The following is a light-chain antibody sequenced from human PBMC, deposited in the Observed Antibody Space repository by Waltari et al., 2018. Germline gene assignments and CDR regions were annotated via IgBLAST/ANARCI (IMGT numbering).Light chain of an antibody. CDR1: QSVSSN. J-gene: IGKJ4*01. CDR3: HQYNNWPPGT. CDR2: GAS. Sequence: EIVMMQSPATLSVSPGERATLSCRASQSVSSNLAWYQQKPGQAPRLLIFGASTRATGIPARFSGSGSGTEFTLTISSLQSEDFAVYYCHQYNNWPPGTFGGGTKVEI. V-gene: IGKV3-15*01.